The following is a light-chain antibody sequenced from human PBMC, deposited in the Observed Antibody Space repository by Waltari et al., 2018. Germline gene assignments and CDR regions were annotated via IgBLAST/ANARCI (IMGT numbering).Light chain of an antibody. V-gene: IGLV2-23*02. Sequence: QSALTQPASVSGSPGQSITISCTGSRNNIGFYDLVSWSQQHPGKAPKLIIFDVIKRPSGVSDRFSGSKSGNTASLTISGLETEDDADYYCCSYSGSSSFPYVLGPGTKVTVL. J-gene: IGLJ1*01. CDR2: DVI. CDR1: RNNIGFYDL. CDR3: CSYSGSSSFPYV.